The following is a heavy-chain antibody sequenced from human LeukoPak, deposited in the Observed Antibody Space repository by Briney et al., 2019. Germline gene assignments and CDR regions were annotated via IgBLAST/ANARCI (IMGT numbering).Heavy chain of an antibody. CDR2: INPSGGST. Sequence: ASVKVSCKASGYTFTGYYMHWVRQAPGQGLEWMGMINPSGGSTGYAQKFQGRVTMTRDTSTSTVYMELSSLRSEDTAVYYCARVSVGATYFRAFDIWGQGTMVTVSS. V-gene: IGHV1-46*01. J-gene: IGHJ3*02. D-gene: IGHD1-26*01. CDR1: GYTFTGYY. CDR3: ARVSVGATYFRAFDI.